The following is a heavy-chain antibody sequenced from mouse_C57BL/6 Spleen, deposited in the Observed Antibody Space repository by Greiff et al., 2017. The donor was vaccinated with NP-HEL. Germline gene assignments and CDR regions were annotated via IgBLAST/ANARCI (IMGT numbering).Heavy chain of an antibody. V-gene: IGHV3-5*01. CDR3: AWGDGYYVDYALDD. CDR2: IYYSGTI. CDR1: GISITTGNYR. D-gene: IGHD2-3*01. J-gene: IGHJ4*01. Sequence: EVQVVESGPGLVKPSQTVFLTCTVTGISITTGNYRWSWIRQFPGNKLEWIGYIYYSGTITYNQSHTRRTTITRDTPKNQFCLAMNSLTAEKTATYSGAWGDGYYVDYALDDWGQGTSVTVSS.